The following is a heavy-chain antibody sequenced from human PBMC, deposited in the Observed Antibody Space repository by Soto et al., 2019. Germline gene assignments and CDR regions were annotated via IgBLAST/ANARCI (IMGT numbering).Heavy chain of an antibody. V-gene: IGHV1-18*01. CDR3: ARLSGCGGGSCYLPNY. Sequence: QVPLVQSGAEVKKPGASVKVSCKASGYTFTSCGLGWVRQAPGQGLEWMGWISAYNGNTIYPQEFQGRVTMYTDTTTSTAYMELGTLRTDDTAMYYCARLSGCGGGSCYLPNYWGQGTLVTVSS. CDR1: GYTFTSCG. CDR2: ISAYNGNT. D-gene: IGHD2-15*01. J-gene: IGHJ4*02.